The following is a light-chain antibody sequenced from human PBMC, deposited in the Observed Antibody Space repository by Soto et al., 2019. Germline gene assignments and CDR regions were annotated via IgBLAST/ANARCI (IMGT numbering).Light chain of an antibody. V-gene: IGKV1-39*01. J-gene: IGKJ1*01. Sequence: DIQMTQSPSSLSASVGDRVTITCRASQTISRYANWYQQKPGKAPKLLISGAFDLRSGVPSRFSVSGSGTDFTLNISGLQPEDFATYYCQQSYNTPWTFGQGTKVEIK. CDR3: QQSYNTPWT. CDR1: QTISRY. CDR2: GAF.